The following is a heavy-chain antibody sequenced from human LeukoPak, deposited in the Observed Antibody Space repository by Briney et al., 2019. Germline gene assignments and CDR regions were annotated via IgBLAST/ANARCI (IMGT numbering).Heavy chain of an antibody. CDR3: AREGEVAGTDY. CDR1: GYAFTSYD. CDR2: MNPNSGNT. D-gene: IGHD6-19*01. J-gene: IGHJ4*02. Sequence: GASVKVSCKASGYAFTSYDINWVRQATGQGLEWMGWMNPNSGNTNYAQKLQGRVTMTTDTSTSTAYMELRSLRSDDTAVYYCAREGEVAGTDYWGQGTLVTVSS. V-gene: IGHV1-18*01.